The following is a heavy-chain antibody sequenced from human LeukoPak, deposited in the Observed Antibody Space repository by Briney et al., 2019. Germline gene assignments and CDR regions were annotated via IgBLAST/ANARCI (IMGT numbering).Heavy chain of an antibody. V-gene: IGHV4-59*01. CDR3: ARGVSSSWYYFDY. Sequence: SETLSLTCTVSGGSISSYYWSWIWQPPGKGLXXIGYIYYSGSTNYNPSLKSRVTISVDTSKNQFSLKLSSVTAADTAVYYCARGVSSSWYYFDYWGQGTLVTVSS. CDR2: IYYSGST. D-gene: IGHD6-13*01. CDR1: GGSISSYY. J-gene: IGHJ4*02.